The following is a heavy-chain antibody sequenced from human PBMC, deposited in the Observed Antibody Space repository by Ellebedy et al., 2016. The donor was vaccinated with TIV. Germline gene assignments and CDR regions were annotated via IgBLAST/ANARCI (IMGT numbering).Heavy chain of an antibody. CDR1: GGTFSSYA. J-gene: IGHJ5*02. CDR2: ISAYNGNT. V-gene: IGHV1-18*01. Sequence: ASVKVSCXASGGTFSSYAISWVRQAPGQGLEWMGWISAYNGNTNYAQKLQGRVTMTTDTSTSTAYMELRSLRSDDTAVYYCARDLYLQFGKGRVVPTNWFDPWGQGTLVTVSS. CDR3: ARDLYLQFGKGRVVPTNWFDP. D-gene: IGHD5-24*01.